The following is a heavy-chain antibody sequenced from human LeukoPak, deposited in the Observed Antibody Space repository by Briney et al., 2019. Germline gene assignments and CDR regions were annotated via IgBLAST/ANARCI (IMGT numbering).Heavy chain of an antibody. V-gene: IGHV3-9*03. Sequence: PGGSLRLSCAASGFTLDDYAMHWVRQAPGKGLEWVSGISWNSGSIGYADSVKGRFTISRDNAKNSLYLQMNSLRAEDMALYYCAKGRYYYDSSGYDYWGQGTLVTVSS. CDR1: GFTLDDYA. CDR2: ISWNSGSI. J-gene: IGHJ4*02. CDR3: AKGRYYYDSSGYDY. D-gene: IGHD3-22*01.